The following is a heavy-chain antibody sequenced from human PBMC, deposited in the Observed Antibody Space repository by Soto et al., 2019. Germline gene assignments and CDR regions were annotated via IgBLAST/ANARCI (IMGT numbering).Heavy chain of an antibody. V-gene: IGHV3-33*01. CDR2: IWYDGSNI. CDR1: GFTFRSYG. Sequence: GGSLRLSCAASGFTFRSYGMHWVRQAPGKGLEWVAVIWYDGSNIYYADSVKGLFTISRDNSNSTLYLQMNSLRAEDTAVYYCARPLEQHQLGFGMDVWGQGSPVTVSS. D-gene: IGHD6-13*01. CDR3: ARPLEQHQLGFGMDV. J-gene: IGHJ6*01.